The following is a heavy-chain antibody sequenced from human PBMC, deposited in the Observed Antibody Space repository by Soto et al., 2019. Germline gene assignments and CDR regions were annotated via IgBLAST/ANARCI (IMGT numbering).Heavy chain of an antibody. CDR1: GYSFTSYW. V-gene: IGHV5-10-1*01. CDR3: ASLPIPAAIGGSGYYYYGMDV. Sequence: PGESLKISCKGSGYSFTSYWISWVRQMPGKGLEWMGRIDPSDSYTNYSPSFQGHVTISADKSISTAYLQWSSLKASDTAMYYWASLPIPAAIGGSGYYYYGMDVWGQGTTVTVSS. CDR2: IDPSDSYT. J-gene: IGHJ6*02. D-gene: IGHD2-2*01.